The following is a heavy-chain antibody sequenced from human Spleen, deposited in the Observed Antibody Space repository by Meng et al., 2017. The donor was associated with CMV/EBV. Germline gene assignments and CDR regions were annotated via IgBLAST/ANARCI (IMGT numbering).Heavy chain of an antibody. J-gene: IGHJ4*02. Sequence: SGFTFSSYSMNWVRQAPGKRLEYVSAISSSGRSIYYADSVKGRFTISRDNSKNTLYLQMGSLRAEDMAVYYCASRYCGGTSCSTPFDYWGQGALVTVSS. D-gene: IGHD2-2*02. CDR1: GFTFSSYS. CDR2: ISSSGRSI. V-gene: IGHV3-64*02. CDR3: ASRYCGGTSCSTPFDY.